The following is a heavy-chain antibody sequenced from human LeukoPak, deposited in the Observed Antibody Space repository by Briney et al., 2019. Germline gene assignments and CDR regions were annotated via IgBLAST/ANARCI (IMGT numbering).Heavy chain of an antibody. J-gene: IGHJ6*03. D-gene: IGHD4-17*01. CDR3: TRPTHGAPPSYYYYYIDV. Sequence: GGSLRLSCAASGFTFSIYSMIWVRLAPGKGLEWVSAITSTSRYIYYADSVKGRFTISRDNAKNLLYLQMNSLRAEATAIYYCTRPTHGAPPSYYYYYIDVWGKGTTVTVSS. CDR1: GFTFSIYS. CDR2: ITSTSRYI. V-gene: IGHV3-21*06.